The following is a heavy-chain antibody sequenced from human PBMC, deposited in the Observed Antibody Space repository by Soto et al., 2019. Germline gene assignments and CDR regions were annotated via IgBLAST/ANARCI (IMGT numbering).Heavy chain of an antibody. CDR1: GGSISNSNW. J-gene: IGHJ4*02. CDR2: IYLSGST. V-gene: IGHV4-4*02. CDR3: ARAPAPLRYFDH. D-gene: IGHD3-9*01. Sequence: PSETLSLTCAVSGGSISNSNWWSWVRQPPGKGLEWIGEIYLSGSTNYNPSLKSRVTISVDKSRNQFSLKLNSVTAADTAVYYCARAPAPLRYFDHWGQGTLVTVSS.